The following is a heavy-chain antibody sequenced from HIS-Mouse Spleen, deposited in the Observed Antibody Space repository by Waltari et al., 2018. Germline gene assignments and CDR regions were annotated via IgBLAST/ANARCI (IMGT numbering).Heavy chain of an antibody. D-gene: IGHD2-8*01. Sequence: QVQLVESGGGVVQPGGSLRLSCSASGFPFRSCGMHWVRQAPGKGLEWVAVIWYDGSNKYYADSVKGRFTISRDNSKNTLYLQMNSLRAEDTAVYYCAKGGLMVYAIGDYWGQGTLVTVSS. V-gene: IGHV3-33*06. CDR2: IWYDGSNK. CDR1: GFPFRSCG. CDR3: AKGGLMVYAIGDY. J-gene: IGHJ4*02.